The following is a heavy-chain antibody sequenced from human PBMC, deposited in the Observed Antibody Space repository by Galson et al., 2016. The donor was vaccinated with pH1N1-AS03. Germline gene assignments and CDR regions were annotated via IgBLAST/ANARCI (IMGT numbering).Heavy chain of an antibody. CDR3: ARGKNSGFDY. J-gene: IGHJ4*02. D-gene: IGHD3-10*01. CDR2: TFYWSKWSN. Sequence: CAISGDSVSGSRGVAWNWIRQSPSRGLEWLGRTFYWSKWSNDYAESVKRRITIDPDTSNNQFSLHLNSVTPEDTAIYFCARGKNSGFDYWGRGTPVTASS. V-gene: IGHV6-1*01. CDR1: GDSVSGSRGVA.